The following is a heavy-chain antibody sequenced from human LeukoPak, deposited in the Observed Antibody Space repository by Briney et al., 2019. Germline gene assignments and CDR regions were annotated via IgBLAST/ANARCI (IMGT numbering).Heavy chain of an antibody. V-gene: IGHV1-2*02. D-gene: IGHD4-23*01. Sequence: GASVKVSCKASGYTFTDYYMHWVRQAPGQGLEWMGWINPNSGGANYAQKFQGRVTMTRDTSISTVYMELSSLRSEDTAVYYCARDNSVEDTAWWFDPWGQGTLVTVSS. CDR1: GYTFTDYY. CDR2: INPNSGGA. CDR3: ARDNSVEDTAWWFDP. J-gene: IGHJ5*02.